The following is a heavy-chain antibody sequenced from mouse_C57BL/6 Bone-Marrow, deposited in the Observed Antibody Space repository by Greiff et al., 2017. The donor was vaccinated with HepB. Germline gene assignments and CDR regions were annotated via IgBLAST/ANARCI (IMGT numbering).Heavy chain of an antibody. Sequence: VQLQQPGAELVRPGSSVKLSCKASGYTFTSYWMHWVKQRPIQGLEWIGNIDPSDSETHYNQKFKDKATLTVDKSSSTAYMQLSSLTSEDSAVYYCARWAFGWYFDVWGTGTTVTVSS. CDR2: IDPSDSET. J-gene: IGHJ1*03. V-gene: IGHV1-52*01. CDR3: ARWAFGWYFDV. CDR1: GYTFTSYW. D-gene: IGHD3-1*01.